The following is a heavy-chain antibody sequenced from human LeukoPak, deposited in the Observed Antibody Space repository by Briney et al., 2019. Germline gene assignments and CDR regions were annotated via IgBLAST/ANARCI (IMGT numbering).Heavy chain of an antibody. CDR2: INHSGST. V-gene: IGHV4-34*01. CDR1: GGSFSGYY. J-gene: IGHJ6*04. Sequence: PSETLSLTCAVYGGSFSGYYWSWIRQPPGKGLEWIGEINHSGSTNYNPSLKSRVTISVDTSENQFSLKLSSVTAADTAVYYCARAKVCSGGSCYYPYYYGMDVWGKGTTVTVSS. CDR3: ARAKVCSGGSCYYPYYYGMDV. D-gene: IGHD2-15*01.